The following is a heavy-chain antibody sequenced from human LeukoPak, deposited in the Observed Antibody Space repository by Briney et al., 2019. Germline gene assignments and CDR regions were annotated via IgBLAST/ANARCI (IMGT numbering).Heavy chain of an antibody. V-gene: IGHV1-46*01. D-gene: IGHD2-2*02. J-gene: IGHJ4*02. Sequence: ASVKVSCKASGYTFTSYDINWVRQATGQGLEWMGIINPSGGSTSYAQKFQGRVTMTRDTSITTAYMDLSSLKSDDTAVYYCVRGCYSTTCYTNAFDYWGQGTLVTVSS. CDR3: VRGCYSTTCYTNAFDY. CDR2: INPSGGST. CDR1: GYTFTSYD.